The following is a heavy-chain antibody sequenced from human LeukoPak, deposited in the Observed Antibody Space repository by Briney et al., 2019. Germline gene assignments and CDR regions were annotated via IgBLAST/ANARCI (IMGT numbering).Heavy chain of an antibody. CDR1: GYSITSDYY. J-gene: IGHJ5*02. CDR2: IYHIGTT. V-gene: IGHV4-38-2*02. D-gene: IGHD6-13*01. Sequence: SETLSLTCTVSGYSITSDYYWAWIRQPPGKGLEWIGSIYHIGTTYKNPSLKSRVSISVDASKKQFSLTMRSVTAADTAVYYCAREGTHSSTWYHWFDPWGQGTLVSVSS. CDR3: AREGTHSSTWYHWFDP.